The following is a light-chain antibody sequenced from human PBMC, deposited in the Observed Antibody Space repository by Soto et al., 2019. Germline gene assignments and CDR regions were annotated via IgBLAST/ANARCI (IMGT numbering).Light chain of an antibody. J-gene: IGLJ1*01. CDR2: EVN. Sequence: QSVLTLPASLSGSPGQSITISGTGTSSDIGAYDYVSWFQQHPGKAPKLMISEVNNRPSGVSNRISGSKSGNTAYLSISGLQGEDEAEYYFGSFTTTSTHVFGTGSKGTV. V-gene: IGLV2-14*01. CDR1: SSDIGAYDY. CDR3: GSFTTTSTHV.